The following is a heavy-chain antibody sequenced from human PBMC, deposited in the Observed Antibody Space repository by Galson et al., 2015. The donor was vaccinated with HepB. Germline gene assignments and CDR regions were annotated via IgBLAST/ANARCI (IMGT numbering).Heavy chain of an antibody. CDR1: GFTFSSYA. Sequence: SLRLSCAASGFTFSSYAMSWVRQAPGKGLEWVSAISGSGGSTYYADSVKGRFTISRDNSKNTLYLQMNSLRAEDTAVYYCAKGLHVITTYGDYFDYWGQGTLVTVSS. V-gene: IGHV3-23*01. J-gene: IGHJ4*02. D-gene: IGHD3-22*01. CDR3: AKGLHVITTYGDYFDY. CDR2: ISGSGGST.